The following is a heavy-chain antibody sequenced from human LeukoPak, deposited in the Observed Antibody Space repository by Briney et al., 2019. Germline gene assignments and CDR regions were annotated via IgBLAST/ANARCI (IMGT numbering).Heavy chain of an antibody. CDR3: ASSSGWYTPLFDY. Sequence: ASVKVSCKASGYTFTGYYMHWVRQAPGQGLEWMGWINPNSGGTNYAQKFQGRVTMTRDTSISTAYMELSRLRSDDTAVYYCASSSGWYTPLFDYWGQGTLVTVSS. CDR1: GYTFTGYY. CDR2: INPNSGGT. J-gene: IGHJ4*02. V-gene: IGHV1-2*02. D-gene: IGHD6-19*01.